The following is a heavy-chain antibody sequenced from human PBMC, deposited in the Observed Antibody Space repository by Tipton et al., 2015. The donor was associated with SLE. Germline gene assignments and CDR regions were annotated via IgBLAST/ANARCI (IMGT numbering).Heavy chain of an antibody. CDR2: IYTSGNT. Sequence: TLSLTCTVSGGSITSRNYYWSWIRQPAGKGLEWIGRIYTSGNTNYNPSLKSRVTISVDTSKDQFSLRLNSLTAADTAVYYCATRRYGSDAFDVWGQGTMVTVSS. CDR3: ATRRYGSDAFDV. V-gene: IGHV4-61*02. D-gene: IGHD3-10*01. CDR1: GGSITSRNYY. J-gene: IGHJ3*01.